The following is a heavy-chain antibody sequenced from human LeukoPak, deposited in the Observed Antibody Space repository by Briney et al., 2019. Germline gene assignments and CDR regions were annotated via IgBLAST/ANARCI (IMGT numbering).Heavy chain of an antibody. CDR1: GFSFRDFS. CDR2: ISGDGGAT. V-gene: IGHV3-43*02. Sequence: PGGSLRLSCAASGFSFRDFSMHWVRQVPGKGLEWVSLISGDGGATHYADSVKGRFTISRDNNKNSLFLQMNSLRVEDTAFYYCAKGNNSISFNIDYWGQGTLVTVSS. D-gene: IGHD2/OR15-2a*01. J-gene: IGHJ4*02. CDR3: AKGNNSISFNIDY.